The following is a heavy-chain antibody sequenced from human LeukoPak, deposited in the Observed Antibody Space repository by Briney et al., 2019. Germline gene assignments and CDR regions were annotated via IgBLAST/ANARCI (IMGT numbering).Heavy chain of an antibody. CDR1: GYTFTGYY. J-gene: IGHJ4*02. Sequence: GASVKVSCKASGYTFTGYYIHWVRQAPGQGLEWMGWINPHSGGTNYAQKFQGGVTMTRDTSITTAYMELRSLRSDDTAVYYCARLREPGVLDYWGQGTLVTVSS. CDR2: INPHSGGT. CDR3: ARLREPGVLDY. V-gene: IGHV1-2*02. D-gene: IGHD1-26*01.